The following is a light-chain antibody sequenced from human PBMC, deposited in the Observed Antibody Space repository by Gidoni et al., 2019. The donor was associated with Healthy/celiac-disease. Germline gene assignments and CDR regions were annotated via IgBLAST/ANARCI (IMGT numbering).Light chain of an antibody. CDR2: GAS. V-gene: IGKV3-20*01. CDR3: QQYGSSWT. J-gene: IGKJ1*01. CDR1: QSVSSSY. Sequence: EIVLTQSPGTLTLSPGERATLSCRASQSVSSSYLAWYQQKPGQAPRLLIHGASSRATDIPDRFSGSGSGTDFTLTISRLEPEDFAVYYCQQYGSSWTFGQGTKVEIK.